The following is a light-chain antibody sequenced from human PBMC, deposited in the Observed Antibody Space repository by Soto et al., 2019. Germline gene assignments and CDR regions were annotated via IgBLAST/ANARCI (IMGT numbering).Light chain of an antibody. CDR3: QQYKNWPPLT. V-gene: IGKV3-15*01. CDR1: QSVSSN. J-gene: IGKJ4*01. CDR2: GAF. Sequence: EIVMTQSPATLSVSPGERVTLSCRASQSVSSNLAWYQQKPGQAPRLLIYGAFTRATGIPARFSGSGSGTGFTLTISSLQSEDFAVYYCQQYKNWPPLTFGGGTKVEIK.